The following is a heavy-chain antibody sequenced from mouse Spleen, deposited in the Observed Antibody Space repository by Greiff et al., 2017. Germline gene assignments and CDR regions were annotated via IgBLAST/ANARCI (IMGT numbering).Heavy chain of an antibody. Sequence: QVQLQQSGAELVRPGASVTLSCKASGYTFTDYEMHWVKQTPVHGLEWIGAIDPETGGTAYNQKFKGKATLTADKSSSTAYMELRSLTSEDSAVYYCTIRGRSFDYWGQGTTLTVSS. CDR3: TIRGRSFDY. CDR2: IDPETGGT. CDR1: GYTFTDYE. D-gene: IGHD1-1*01. J-gene: IGHJ2*01. V-gene: IGHV1-15*01.